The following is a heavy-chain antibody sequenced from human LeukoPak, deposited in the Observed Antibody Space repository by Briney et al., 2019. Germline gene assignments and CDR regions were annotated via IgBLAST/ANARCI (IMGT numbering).Heavy chain of an antibody. D-gene: IGHD3-22*01. Sequence: ETLSLTCTVSGGSIGIYYWSWIRQPPGTGLEWIGYIYYSGSTNYNPSHKSRVTISVDTSKNQFSLKLSSVTAADTAVYYCARDLRDSSGYYYEGYFDYWGQGALVTVSS. V-gene: IGHV4-59*01. CDR2: IYYSGST. CDR1: GGSIGIYY. CDR3: ARDLRDSSGYYYEGYFDY. J-gene: IGHJ4*02.